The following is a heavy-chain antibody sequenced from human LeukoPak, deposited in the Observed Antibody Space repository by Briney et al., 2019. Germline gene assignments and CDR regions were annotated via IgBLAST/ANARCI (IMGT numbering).Heavy chain of an antibody. CDR2: IYTSGST. CDR1: GGSISSYY. D-gene: IGHD4-17*01. Sequence: ASETLSLTCTVSGGSISSYYWSWIRQPAGKGLEWIGRIYTSGSTNYNPSLKSRVTMSVDTSKNQFSLKLSSVTAADTAVYYCARATNYGDYGDWFDPWGQGTLVTVSS. V-gene: IGHV4-4*07. CDR3: ARATNYGDYGDWFDP. J-gene: IGHJ5*02.